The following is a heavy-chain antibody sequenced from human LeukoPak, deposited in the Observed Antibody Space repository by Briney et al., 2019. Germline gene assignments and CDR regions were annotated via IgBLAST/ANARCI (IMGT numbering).Heavy chain of an antibody. Sequence: SSETLSLTCGVSGYSISSGYYWGWIRQPPGKGLEWIGSIYQSGRTYYNPSLKSRVTISVDTSKNQFSLKLTSVTAADTAVYYCATEVGQWLVRTWGQGTLVTVSS. CDR2: IYQSGRT. J-gene: IGHJ4*02. CDR1: GYSISSGYY. V-gene: IGHV4-38-2*01. CDR3: ATEVGQWLVRT. D-gene: IGHD6-19*01.